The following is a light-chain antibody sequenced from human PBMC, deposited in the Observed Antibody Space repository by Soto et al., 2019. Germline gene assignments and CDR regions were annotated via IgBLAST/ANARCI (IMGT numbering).Light chain of an antibody. V-gene: IGKV3-20*01. J-gene: IGKJ4*01. Sequence: EIVLTQSPGTLSLSPGERATLSCRASQSVRSNYLAWYQQRPGRAPRLLIYGASSRATGIPDRFSGSGFGTEFTLSISRLEPEDSAVYFCQQYGNSPLTFGGGTTVEIK. CDR2: GAS. CDR1: QSVRSNY. CDR3: QQYGNSPLT.